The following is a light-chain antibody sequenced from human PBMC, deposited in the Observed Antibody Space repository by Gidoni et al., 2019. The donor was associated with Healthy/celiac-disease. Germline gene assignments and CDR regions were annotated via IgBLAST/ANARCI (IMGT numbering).Light chain of an antibody. J-gene: IGLJ1*01. CDR2: QDS. Sequence: DKYACWYQQKPGQSPVLVIYQDSKRPSGIPERFSGSNSGNTATLTISGTQAMDEADYYCQAWDSSTKGVFGTGTKVTVL. CDR3: QAWDSSTKGV. CDR1: DKY. V-gene: IGLV3-1*01.